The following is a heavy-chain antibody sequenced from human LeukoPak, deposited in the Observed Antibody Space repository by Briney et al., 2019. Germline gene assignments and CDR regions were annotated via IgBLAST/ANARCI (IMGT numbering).Heavy chain of an antibody. CDR2: TWYDGSRE. Sequence: GGSLRLSCAASGFILSTHGMHWVRQAPGKGLEWVAGTWYDGSREDYADSVKGRFTISRDMSKNTLNLQMNSLRVEDTAMFYCARDLSFGSLDFRGQGTLVTVSS. V-gene: IGHV3-33*01. D-gene: IGHD1-26*01. CDR3: ARDLSFGSLDF. J-gene: IGHJ4*02. CDR1: GFILSTHG.